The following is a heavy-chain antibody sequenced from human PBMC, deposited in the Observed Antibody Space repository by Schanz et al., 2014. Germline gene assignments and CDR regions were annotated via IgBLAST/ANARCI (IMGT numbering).Heavy chain of an antibody. CDR2: INPSSGGT. CDR1: GYSFTGYY. Sequence: QVQLVQSGVEVKKPGASVKVSCKASGYSFTGYYMNWVRQAPGQGLEWMGWINPSSGGTNYAQKFQGRVTMTRDTSISTAYMELGSLRSDDTAVYYCARGMSGYDCPDLWGQGTLVTVSS. V-gene: IGHV1-2*02. CDR3: ARGMSGYDCPDL. J-gene: IGHJ5*02. D-gene: IGHD5-12*01.